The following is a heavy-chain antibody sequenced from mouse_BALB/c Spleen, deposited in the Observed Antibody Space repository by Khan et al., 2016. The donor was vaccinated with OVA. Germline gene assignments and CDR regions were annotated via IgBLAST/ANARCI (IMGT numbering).Heavy chain of an antibody. CDR1: GYTFTTYW. CDR3: ARDRIDY. CDR2: INPTSGYT. Sequence: VQLQQSGAELAKPGASVKMSCKASGYTFTTYWMHWVKQRPGQGLEWIGYINPTSGYTDYNQKFKDKATLTADKSSSTAYMQLSSLTSDDSAVXYCARDRIDYWGQGTTLTVSP. V-gene: IGHV1-7*01. J-gene: IGHJ2*01.